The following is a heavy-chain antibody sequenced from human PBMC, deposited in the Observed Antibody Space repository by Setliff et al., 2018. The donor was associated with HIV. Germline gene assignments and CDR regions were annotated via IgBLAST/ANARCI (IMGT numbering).Heavy chain of an antibody. Sequence: SETLSLTCIVSGGSISGSSYYWGWIRQSPGKGLEWIVELNDRGHINYNPSLKSRVTISQDTSKRQFSLRMTSVTAADTAVYYCAIFFVTSVTTQDHWGQGTLVTVSS. V-gene: IGHV4-39*07. CDR3: AIFFVTSVTTQDH. J-gene: IGHJ4*02. D-gene: IGHD4-17*01. CDR1: GGSISGSSYY. CDR2: LNDRGHI.